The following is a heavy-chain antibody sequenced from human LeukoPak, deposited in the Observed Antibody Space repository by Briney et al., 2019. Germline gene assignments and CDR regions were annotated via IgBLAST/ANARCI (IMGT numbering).Heavy chain of an antibody. CDR1: GYTFTGYY. D-gene: IGHD2-2*03. J-gene: IGHJ6*03. V-gene: IGHV1-2*02. CDR3: ARDGYCSSTSCYVWYYYMDV. Sequence: ASVKVSCKASGYTFTGYYMHWVRQAPGQGLEWMGWINPNSGGTNYAQKFQGRVTMTRDTSISTAYMELSRLRSDDTAVYYCARDGYCSSTSCYVWYYYMDVWGKGTTVTISS. CDR2: INPNSGGT.